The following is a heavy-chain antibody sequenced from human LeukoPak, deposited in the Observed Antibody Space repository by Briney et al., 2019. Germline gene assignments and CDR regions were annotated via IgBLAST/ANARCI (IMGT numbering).Heavy chain of an antibody. V-gene: IGHV4-34*01. CDR1: GGSFSGYY. CDR3: ARSYYGDFPYYYYYMDV. J-gene: IGHJ6*03. D-gene: IGHD4-17*01. CDR2: INHSGST. Sequence: SETLSLTCAVYGGSFSGYYWSWIRQPPGKGLEWIGEINHSGSTNYNPSLKSRVTISVDTSKNQFSLKLSSLTAADTAVYYCARSYYGDFPYYYYYMDVWGKGTTVTVSS.